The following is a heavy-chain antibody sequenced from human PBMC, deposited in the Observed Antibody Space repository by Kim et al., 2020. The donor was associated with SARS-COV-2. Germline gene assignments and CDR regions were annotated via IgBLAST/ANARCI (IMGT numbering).Heavy chain of an antibody. CDR2: IKSKTDGGIT. CDR3: TTERGWIAVAGTIPSYYYYGMDV. CDR1: GFTFSNAW. Sequence: GGSLRLSCAASGFTFSNAWMSWVRQAPGKGLEWVGRIKSKTDGGITDYAAPVKGRFTISRDDSKNTLYLQMNSLKTEDTAVYYCTTERGWIAVAGTIPSYYYYGMDVWGQGTTVTVSS. V-gene: IGHV3-15*01. J-gene: IGHJ6*02. D-gene: IGHD6-19*01.